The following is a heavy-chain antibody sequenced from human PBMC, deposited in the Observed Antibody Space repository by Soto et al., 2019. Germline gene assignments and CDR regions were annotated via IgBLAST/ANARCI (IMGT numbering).Heavy chain of an antibody. CDR3: ARVTTVTIFDY. CDR1: GGSISSGGYS. D-gene: IGHD4-17*01. CDR2: IYHSGST. V-gene: IGHV4-30-2*01. J-gene: IGHJ4*02. Sequence: SETLSLTCAVSGGSISSGGYSWSWIRQPSGKGLEWIGYIYHSGSTYYNPSLKSRVTISVDRSKNQFSLKLSSVTAADTAVYYCARVTTVTIFDYWGQGTLVTVSS.